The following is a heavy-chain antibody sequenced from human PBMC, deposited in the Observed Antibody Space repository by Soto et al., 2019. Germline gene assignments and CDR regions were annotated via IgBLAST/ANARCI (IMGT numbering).Heavy chain of an antibody. CDR3: ARGHSAAPHWNWLSVGGAFDI. CDR1: GYTFTSYV. CDR2: ISAYNGNT. D-gene: IGHD1-7*01. V-gene: IGHV1-18*01. J-gene: IGHJ3*02. Sequence: GASVKVSCKASGYTFTSYVISWVRHAPGQGLEWMGWISAYNGNTNYAQKLQGRVTMTTDTSTSTAYMELRSLRSDDTAVYYCARGHSAAPHWNWLSVGGAFDIWGQGTMVTVSS.